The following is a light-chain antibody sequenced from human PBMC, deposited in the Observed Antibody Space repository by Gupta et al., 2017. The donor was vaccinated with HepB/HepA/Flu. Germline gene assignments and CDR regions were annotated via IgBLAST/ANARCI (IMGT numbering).Light chain of an antibody. CDR2: LGS. CDR1: QSLLYSNGYNY. CDR3: MQGAQTPRT. Sequence: DIVMTQSPLSLPVTPGEPASISCRSSQSLLYSNGYNYLEWYLQKPGQSPQLLIYLGSNRASGVPDRFSGSGSGTDFTLKISRVEAEDVGVYYCMQGAQTPRTFGQGTKVEMK. V-gene: IGKV2-28*01. J-gene: IGKJ1*01.